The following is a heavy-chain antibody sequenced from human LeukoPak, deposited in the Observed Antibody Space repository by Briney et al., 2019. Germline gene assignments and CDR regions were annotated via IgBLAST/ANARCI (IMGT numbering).Heavy chain of an antibody. Sequence: GGSLRLSCAASGFTFSSYGMHWVRQAPGKGLEWVAVIWYDGSNKYYADSVKGRFTISRDNSKNTLYLQMNGLRAEDTAVYYCARVRGTDTFDIWGQGTMVTVSS. CDR3: ARVRGTDTFDI. J-gene: IGHJ3*02. D-gene: IGHD1-1*01. V-gene: IGHV3-33*01. CDR2: IWYDGSNK. CDR1: GFTFSSYG.